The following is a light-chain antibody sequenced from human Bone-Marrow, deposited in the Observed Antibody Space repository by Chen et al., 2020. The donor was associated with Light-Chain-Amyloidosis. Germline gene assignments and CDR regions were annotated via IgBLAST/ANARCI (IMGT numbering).Light chain of an antibody. CDR2: AAS. CDR3: QQSYTLSYT. Sequence: DIQMTQSPSSLSASVGDRVTISCRASQTISRYLNWYRQKPGTAPELLIYAASSLQSGVPSRISVSGSGTDFTLTISSRLPEDFATYYCQQSYTLSYTFGQGTKLEI. V-gene: IGKV1-39*01. CDR1: QTISRY. J-gene: IGKJ2*01.